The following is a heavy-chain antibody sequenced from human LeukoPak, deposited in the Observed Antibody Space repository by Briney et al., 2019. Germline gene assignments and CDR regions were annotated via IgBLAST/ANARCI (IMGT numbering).Heavy chain of an antibody. Sequence: SETLSLTCTVSGGSIRNYYWSWIRQPPGKQLEWIGYIYHSGSTNYNPSLKSRVTISVDTSKNQFSLKLSSVTAADTAVYYCARTQYCSGGSCHSSAFDIWGQGTMVTVSS. CDR2: IYHSGST. CDR1: GGSIRNYY. D-gene: IGHD2-15*01. CDR3: ARTQYCSGGSCHSSAFDI. V-gene: IGHV4-59*12. J-gene: IGHJ3*02.